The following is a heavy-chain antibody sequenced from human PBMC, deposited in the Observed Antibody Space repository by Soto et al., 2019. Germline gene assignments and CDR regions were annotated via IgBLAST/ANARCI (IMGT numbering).Heavy chain of an antibody. CDR2: VYYSGGT. D-gene: IGHD3-3*01. CDR3: ARHLVEIFGVVIGPRFDS. V-gene: IGHV4-39*01. Sequence: SETLSLTCTVSGGSITSRTYYWGWIRQPPGKGLEWIGSVYYSGGTYYNPSLKSRVAMSVATSENQFSLELNSVTAADTAVYYCARHLVEIFGVVIGPRFDSWGQGTLVTVSS. CDR1: GGSITSRTYY. J-gene: IGHJ4*02.